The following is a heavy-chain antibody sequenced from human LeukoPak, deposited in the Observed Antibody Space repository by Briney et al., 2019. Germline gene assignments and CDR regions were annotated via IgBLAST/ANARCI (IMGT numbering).Heavy chain of an antibody. Sequence: ASVKVSCKASGYTFTSYGISWVRQAPGQGLEWMGWISAYNGNTNYAQKLQGRVTMTTDTSTDTAYMELSSLRSEDTAVYYCATDGSGSYSGGWFDPWGQGTLVTVSS. D-gene: IGHD1-26*01. CDR1: GYTFTSYG. J-gene: IGHJ5*02. CDR3: ATDGSGSYSGGWFDP. CDR2: ISAYNGNT. V-gene: IGHV1-18*01.